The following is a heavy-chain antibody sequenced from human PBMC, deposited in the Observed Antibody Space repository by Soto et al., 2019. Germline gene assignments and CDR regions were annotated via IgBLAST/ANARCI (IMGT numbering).Heavy chain of an antibody. D-gene: IGHD4-17*01. Sequence: QAQLVQSGAEVKKPGSSVKVSCEASGGAFGSYSITWVRQAPGQGLEWMGRINPSLGIPDCAQKFQGRVVITADKSTSTAYLELTRLKSHATAAYYCTRGGDYGDYTLDVWGQGPTITFSS. J-gene: IGHJ6*02. CDR3: TRGGDYGDYTLDV. CDR2: INPSLGIP. CDR1: GGAFGSYS. V-gene: IGHV1-69*02.